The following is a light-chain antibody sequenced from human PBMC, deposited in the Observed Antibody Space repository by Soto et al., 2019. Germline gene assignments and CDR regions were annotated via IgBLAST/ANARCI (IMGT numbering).Light chain of an antibody. CDR1: QTIYTS. CDR3: QQNYSRFVS. Sequence: DIQMTQSPSSLSASVGDRVTITCLASQTIYTSLNWFQQKPGRAPKLLIYAASTLQSGVSSRFSGSGSGTDFTLTIGTLQPDDYATYYCQQNYSRFVSFGGGNKVDI. CDR2: AAS. V-gene: IGKV1-39*01. J-gene: IGKJ4*02.